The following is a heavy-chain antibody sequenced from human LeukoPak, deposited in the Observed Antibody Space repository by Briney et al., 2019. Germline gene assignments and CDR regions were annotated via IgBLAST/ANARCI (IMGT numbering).Heavy chain of an antibody. CDR1: GFTFSSYA. D-gene: IGHD3-22*01. CDR3: AKDANRITMIVVVLAFDI. J-gene: IGHJ3*02. CDR2: SSRSGGST. Sequence: GGSLRLSCAASGFTFSSYAMSLVRPAPGKGLEWVSASSRSGGSTYYADSVKGRFTISRDNSKNTLYLQMNSLRAEDTAVYYCAKDANRITMIVVVLAFDIWGQGTMVTVSS. V-gene: IGHV3-23*01.